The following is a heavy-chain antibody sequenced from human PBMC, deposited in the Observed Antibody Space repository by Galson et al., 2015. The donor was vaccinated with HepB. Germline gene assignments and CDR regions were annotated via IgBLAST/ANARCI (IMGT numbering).Heavy chain of an antibody. Sequence: SLRLSCAASEFSFSNYWMTWVRQAPGKGPEWVANINQGASEKYYVDSVKGRFTTSRDNAENSLYLQMNSLRAEDTAVYYCTTEGRYRSSAGNFEYWGQGALVTVSS. CDR3: TTEGRYRSSAGNFEY. J-gene: IGHJ4*02. D-gene: IGHD3-16*02. CDR2: INQGASEK. CDR1: EFSFSNYW. V-gene: IGHV3-7*03.